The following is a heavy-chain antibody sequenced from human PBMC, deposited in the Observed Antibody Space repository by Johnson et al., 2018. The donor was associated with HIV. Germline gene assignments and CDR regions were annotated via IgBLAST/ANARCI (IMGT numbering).Heavy chain of an antibody. V-gene: IGHV3-33*01. Sequence: QVQLVESGGGVVQPGRSLRLSCAASGFTFSSYGMHWVRQAPGKGLEWVAVIWYDGSNKYYADSVKGRFTISRDNSKNTLYLQMNRMRAEDTAVYYCARVTQQVVRVGSDAFDIWGQGTMVTVSS. D-gene: IGHD4-23*01. CDR1: GFTFSSYG. J-gene: IGHJ3*02. CDR3: ARVTQQVVRVGSDAFDI. CDR2: IWYDGSNK.